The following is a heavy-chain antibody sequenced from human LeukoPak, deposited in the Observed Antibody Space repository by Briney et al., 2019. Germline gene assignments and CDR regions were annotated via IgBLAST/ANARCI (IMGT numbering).Heavy chain of an antibody. D-gene: IGHD3-10*01. Sequence: GESLKISCKGSGYSFTTYWIAWVRQMTGKRPEWMGIIYPGDSDTTYSPSFQGQVTISADKSISTAYLQWSSLKASDTAMYYCAKGPSGTASHYSYYTLDVWGQGTTVTVSS. CDR3: AKGPSGTASHYSYYTLDV. CDR2: IYPGDSDT. J-gene: IGHJ6*02. V-gene: IGHV5-51*01. CDR1: GYSFTTYW.